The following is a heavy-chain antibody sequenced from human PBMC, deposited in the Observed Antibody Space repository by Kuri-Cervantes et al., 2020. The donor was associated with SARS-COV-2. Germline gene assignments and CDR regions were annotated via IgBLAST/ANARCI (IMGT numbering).Heavy chain of an antibody. Sequence: ESLKISCTVSGGSISSSSYYWGWIRQPPGKGLEWIGSIYYSGSTYYNPSLKNRVTISVDTSENQFSLRLNSVTAADTAEYYCARGHSTAILQGFIVGMLFYSHYMDVWGKGTTVTVSS. CDR1: GGSISSSSYY. J-gene: IGHJ6*03. V-gene: IGHV4-39*01. D-gene: IGHD3-10*01. CDR3: ARGHSTAILQGFIVGMLFYSHYMDV. CDR2: IYYSGST.